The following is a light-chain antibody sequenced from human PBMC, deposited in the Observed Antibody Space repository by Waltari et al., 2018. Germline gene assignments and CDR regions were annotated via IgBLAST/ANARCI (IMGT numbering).Light chain of an antibody. CDR1: QDIINY. CDR3: QQYENLPYT. Sequence: DIQMTQSPSSLSASVGDRVTITCQASQDIINYLNWYQQTPGKAPKLLIYDASNLATGVPSRVSGGGSGTDFSFTISSLHPEDVGTYYCQQYENLPYTFGQGTKLEIK. J-gene: IGKJ2*01. CDR2: DAS. V-gene: IGKV1-33*01.